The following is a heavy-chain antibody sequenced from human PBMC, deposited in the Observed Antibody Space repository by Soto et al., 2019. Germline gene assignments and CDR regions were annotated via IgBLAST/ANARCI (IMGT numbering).Heavy chain of an antibody. CDR1: GFSLSTSGVG. CDR2: IYWDDDK. CDR3: AHTLASIAEAGNYFDY. V-gene: IGHV2-5*02. J-gene: IGHJ4*02. Sequence: SGPTLVNPTQTLTLTCTFSGFSLSTSGVGVGWIRQPPGKALEWLALIYWDDDKRYSPSLKSRLTITKDTSKNQVVLTMTNMDPVDTATYYCAHTLASIAEAGNYFDYWGQGTLVTVSS. D-gene: IGHD6-13*01.